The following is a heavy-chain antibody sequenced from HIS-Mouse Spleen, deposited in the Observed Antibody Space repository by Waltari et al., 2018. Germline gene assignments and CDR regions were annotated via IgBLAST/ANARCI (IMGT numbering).Heavy chain of an antibody. J-gene: IGHJ2*01. CDR1: GGSLSSSSSY. CDR2: IYYSGST. V-gene: IGHV4-39*07. Sequence: QLQLQESGTGLVKPSETLSLTCTFSGGSLSSSSSYWGWIRQPPGKGLEWIGSIYYSGSTYYNPSLKSRVTISVDTSKNQFSLKLSSVTAADTAVYYCAREIPYSSSWYDWYFDLWGRGTLVTVSS. D-gene: IGHD6-13*01. CDR3: AREIPYSSSWYDWYFDL.